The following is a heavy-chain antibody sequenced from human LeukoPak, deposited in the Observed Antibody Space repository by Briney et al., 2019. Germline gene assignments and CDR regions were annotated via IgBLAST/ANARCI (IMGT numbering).Heavy chain of an antibody. J-gene: IGHJ6*03. V-gene: IGHV3-23*01. Sequence: GGSLRLSCAASGFTFSSYAMSWVRQAPGKGLKWVSGISGSGGSTYYADSVKGRFTISRDNSKNTLYLQMNSLRAEDTAVYYCAKFPSYQYYYYYMNVWGKGTTVTVSS. CDR2: ISGSGGST. CDR3: AKFPSYQYYYYYMNV. CDR1: GFTFSSYA.